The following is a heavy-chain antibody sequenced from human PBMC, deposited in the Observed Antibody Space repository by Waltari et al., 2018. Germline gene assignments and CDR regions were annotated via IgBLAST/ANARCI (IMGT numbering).Heavy chain of an antibody. Sequence: QVQLQQWGAGLLKPSETLSLTCAVYGGSFSGYYWSWIRQPPGKGLEWIGEINHSGSTNYNPSLKSRVTISVDTSKNQFSLKLSSVTAADTAVYYCARAGGSWYRSGYFQHWGQGTLVTVSS. D-gene: IGHD6-13*01. J-gene: IGHJ1*01. CDR1: GGSFSGYY. CDR3: ARAGGSWYRSGYFQH. CDR2: INHSGST. V-gene: IGHV4-34*01.